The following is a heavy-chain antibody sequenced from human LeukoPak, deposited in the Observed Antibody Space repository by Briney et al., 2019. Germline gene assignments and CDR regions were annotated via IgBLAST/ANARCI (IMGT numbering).Heavy chain of an antibody. Sequence: SETLSLTCTVSGGSISSYYWSRIRQPPGKGLEWIGYIYYSGSTNYNPSLKSRVTISVDTSKNQFSLKLSSVTAADTAVYYCAGEGAPDAFDIWGQGTMVTASS. J-gene: IGHJ3*02. V-gene: IGHV4-59*01. D-gene: IGHD1-26*01. CDR2: IYYSGST. CDR1: GGSISSYY. CDR3: AGEGAPDAFDI.